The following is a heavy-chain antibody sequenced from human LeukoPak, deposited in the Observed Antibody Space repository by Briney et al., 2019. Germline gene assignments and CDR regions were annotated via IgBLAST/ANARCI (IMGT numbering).Heavy chain of an antibody. CDR2: STNKANSYTT. J-gene: IGHJ4*02. CDR3: TSVSAGAIEY. D-gene: IGHD4/OR15-4a*01. V-gene: IGHV3-72*01. CDR1: GLTFSDHY. Sequence: GGSLRLSCAASGLTFSDHYMDGVRQAPGKGLEWVGRSTNKANSYTTYYAASVKGRFTISRDDSKNSLYLQMNSLKTEDTAVYYCTSVSAGAIEYWGQGTLVTVSS.